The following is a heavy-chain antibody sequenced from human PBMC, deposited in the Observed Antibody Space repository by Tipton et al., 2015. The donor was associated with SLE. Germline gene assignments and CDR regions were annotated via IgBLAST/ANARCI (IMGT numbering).Heavy chain of an antibody. D-gene: IGHD2-21*01. Sequence: GLVKPSETLSLTCTVSDDSISSHYWSWIRQPPGKGLEWIGYVYYSGKTYYNPSLKSRLIISIDTSKNQFSLKLSSVTAADTAVYYCARFAYCGNNCWYYFDYWGQGTLVTVSS. CDR1: DDSISSHY. CDR2: VYYSGKT. V-gene: IGHV4-59*11. J-gene: IGHJ4*02. CDR3: ARFAYCGNNCWYYFDY.